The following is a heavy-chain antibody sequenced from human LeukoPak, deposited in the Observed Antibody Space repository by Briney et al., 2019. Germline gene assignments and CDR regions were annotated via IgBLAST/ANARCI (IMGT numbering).Heavy chain of an antibody. CDR2: IYHSGST. CDR1: GGSISSGGYS. J-gene: IGHJ4*02. V-gene: IGHV4-30-2*01. Sequence: SETLSLTCAVSGGSISSGGYSWSWIRQPPGKGLEWIGYIYHSGSTYYNPSLKSRVTISVDRSKNQFSLKLSSVTAADTAVYYCARVPGIAAAGHFDYWGQGTLVTVSS. D-gene: IGHD6-13*01. CDR3: ARVPGIAAAGHFDY.